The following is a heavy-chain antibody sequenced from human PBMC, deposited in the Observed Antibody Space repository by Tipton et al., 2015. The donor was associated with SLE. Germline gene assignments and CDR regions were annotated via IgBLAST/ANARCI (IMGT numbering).Heavy chain of an antibody. Sequence: TLSLTCTVSGGSISFDYWSWIRQSAGRGLEWIGRIYSSGDRDYNPSLRSRVTISLDTSKNQFSLKLTSVTAADTAVYYCARGALTSGWYMHYFDSWGQGTLVTVSS. J-gene: IGHJ4*02. CDR2: IYSSGDR. CDR1: GGSISFDY. D-gene: IGHD6-19*01. CDR3: ARGALTSGWYMHYFDS. V-gene: IGHV4-4*07.